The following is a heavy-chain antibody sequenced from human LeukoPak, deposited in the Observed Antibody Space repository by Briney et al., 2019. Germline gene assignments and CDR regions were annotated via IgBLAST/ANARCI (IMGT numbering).Heavy chain of an antibody. D-gene: IGHD2-2*01. V-gene: IGHV1-18*01. J-gene: IGHJ4*02. Sequence: ASVKVSCKASGGTFSSYAISWVRQAPGQGLEWMGWISAYNDNTNYAQKLQGRVTMTADTSTNTAYMELRSLRSDDTAVYYCARASIRYCSTTSCYFFDYWGQGTLVTVSS. CDR1: GGTFSSYA. CDR3: ARASIRYCSTTSCYFFDY. CDR2: ISAYNDNT.